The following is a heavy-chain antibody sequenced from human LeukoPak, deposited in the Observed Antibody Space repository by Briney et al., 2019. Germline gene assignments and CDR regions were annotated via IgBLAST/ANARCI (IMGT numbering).Heavy chain of an antibody. J-gene: IGHJ3*02. CDR2: ISGSGGST. Sequence: PGGSLRLFCAASGFTFSSYAMSWVRQAPGKGLEWVSAISGSGGSTYYADSVKGRFTISRDNSKNTLYLQMNSLRAEDTAVYYCAKDPNRYYYDSSGQDAFDIWGQGTMVTVSS. V-gene: IGHV3-23*01. D-gene: IGHD3-22*01. CDR3: AKDPNRYYYDSSGQDAFDI. CDR1: GFTFSSYA.